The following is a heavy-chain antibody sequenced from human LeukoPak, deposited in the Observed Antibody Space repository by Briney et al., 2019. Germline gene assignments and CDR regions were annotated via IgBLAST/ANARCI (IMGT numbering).Heavy chain of an antibody. CDR3: ARKAVAGIGCWFDP. Sequence: ASVKVSCKASGYTFTDYYVHWVRQAPGQGLEWMGWINPNSGGTNYAQKFQGRVTMTRDTSISTAYMELSRLRSDDTAVYYCARKAVAGIGCWFDPWGQGTLVTVSS. J-gene: IGHJ5*02. CDR1: GYTFTDYY. V-gene: IGHV1-2*02. CDR2: INPNSGGT. D-gene: IGHD6-19*01.